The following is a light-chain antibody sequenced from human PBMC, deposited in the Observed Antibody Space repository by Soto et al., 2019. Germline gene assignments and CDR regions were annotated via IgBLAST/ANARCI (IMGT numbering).Light chain of an antibody. J-gene: IGKJ1*01. CDR3: QQSYSTPRGT. V-gene: IGKV1-39*01. Sequence: DIQLTQSPSSLSASVGDRVTITCRASQSISSYLNWYQQKPGKAPKLLIYAASSLQSGVPSRFSGSGSGTDCTLTISSLQPEDFATYYCQQSYSTPRGTFGQGTKVEIK. CDR2: AAS. CDR1: QSISSY.